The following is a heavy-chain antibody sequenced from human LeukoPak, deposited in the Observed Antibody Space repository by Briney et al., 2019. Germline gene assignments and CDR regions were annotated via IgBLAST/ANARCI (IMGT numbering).Heavy chain of an antibody. Sequence: GGSLRLSCAASGFTFSSYAMSWVRHAPGKGLDWVSAISGSGDSTYYADSVKRRFTISRDNSKNTLYLQMNSLRAEDTAVYYCAKSSSSPRRFDYWGQGTLVTVSS. CDR2: ISGSGDST. D-gene: IGHD6-6*01. CDR3: AKSSSSPRRFDY. J-gene: IGHJ4*02. V-gene: IGHV3-23*01. CDR1: GFTFSSYA.